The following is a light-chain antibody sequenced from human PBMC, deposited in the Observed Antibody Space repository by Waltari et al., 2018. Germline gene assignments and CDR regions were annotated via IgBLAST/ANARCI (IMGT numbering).Light chain of an antibody. CDR1: QSISNW. Sequence: DVQMTQSPSSVSAFGGARVPITCRASQSISNWLAWYQQKPGKAPKLLIYGASDLHSGVPSRFSGSGAGTDFTLTISSLQAEDFATYYCQQVNSFPATFGGGTTVEIK. CDR3: QQVNSFPAT. CDR2: GAS. V-gene: IGKV1-12*01. J-gene: IGKJ4*01.